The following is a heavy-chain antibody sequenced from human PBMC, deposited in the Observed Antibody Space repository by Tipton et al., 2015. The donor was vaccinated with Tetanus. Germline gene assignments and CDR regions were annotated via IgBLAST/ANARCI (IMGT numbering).Heavy chain of an antibody. CDR1: GGSISSYY. D-gene: IGHD6-19*01. Sequence: TLSLTCTVSGGSISSYYWSWIRQPPGKGLEWIGYIHYSGSTNYNPSLKSRLTISVDTSKNQFSLKLSSVTAADTAVYYCATTETGEVGAVAGHFDYWGQGTLVTVSS. CDR2: IHYSGST. CDR3: ATTETGEVGAVAGHFDY. J-gene: IGHJ4*02. V-gene: IGHV4-59*12.